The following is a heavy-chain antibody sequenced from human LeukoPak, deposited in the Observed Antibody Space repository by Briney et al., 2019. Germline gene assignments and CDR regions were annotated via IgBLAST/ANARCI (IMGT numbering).Heavy chain of an antibody. D-gene: IGHD3-3*01. V-gene: IGHV1-24*01. CDR2: FDPEDGET. Sequence: ASXXVSCKVSGYTLTELSMHWVRQAPGKGGEWMGGFDPEDGETIYAQKFQGRVTMTEDTSTDTAYMELSSLRSEDTAVYYCATDTITIFGVVPITWGRGTLVTVSS. J-gene: IGHJ5*02. CDR1: GYTLTELS. CDR3: ATDTITIFGVVPIT.